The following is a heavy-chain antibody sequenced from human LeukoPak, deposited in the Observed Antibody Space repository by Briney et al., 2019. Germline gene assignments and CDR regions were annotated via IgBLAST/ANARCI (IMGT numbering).Heavy chain of an antibody. CDR2: INPNSGGI. Sequence: ASVKVSCKASGYTFIGYYMHWVRQAPGQGLEWVGRINPNSGGINYAQKFQGRVTMTRDTSISTAYMELSRLRSDDTAVYYCARADCSSTSCLNAFDIWGQGTMVTVSS. J-gene: IGHJ3*02. V-gene: IGHV1-2*06. D-gene: IGHD2-2*01. CDR3: ARADCSSTSCLNAFDI. CDR1: GYTFIGYY.